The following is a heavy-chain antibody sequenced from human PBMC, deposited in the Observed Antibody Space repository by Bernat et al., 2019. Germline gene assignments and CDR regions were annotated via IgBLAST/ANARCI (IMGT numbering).Heavy chain of an antibody. Sequence: QMQLVESGGGVVQPGRSLRLSCAASGFTFSSYAMHWARQAPGKGLEWVAVISYDGSNQYYADSVKGRFTISRDNSKNTLYLQMNSLRAEDTAVYYCARVGSTASYYCYYGMDVWGQGTTVTVSS. CDR2: ISYDGSNQ. V-gene: IGHV3-30-3*01. J-gene: IGHJ6*02. CDR1: GFTFSSYA. CDR3: ARVGSTASYYCYYGMDV. D-gene: IGHD5/OR15-5a*01.